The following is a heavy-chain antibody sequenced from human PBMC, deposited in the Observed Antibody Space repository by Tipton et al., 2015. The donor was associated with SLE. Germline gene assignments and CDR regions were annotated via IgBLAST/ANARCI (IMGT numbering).Heavy chain of an antibody. Sequence: TLSLTCTVSGGSISSGSYYWSWIRQPAGKGLEWIGYIYTSGSTNYNPSLKSRVTISVDTSKNQFSLKLSSVTAADTAVYYCARRLPSYLAFDIRGQGTMVTVSS. CDR3: ARRLPSYLAFDI. J-gene: IGHJ3*02. V-gene: IGHV4-61*09. D-gene: IGHD1-26*01. CDR1: GGSISSGSYY. CDR2: IYTSGST.